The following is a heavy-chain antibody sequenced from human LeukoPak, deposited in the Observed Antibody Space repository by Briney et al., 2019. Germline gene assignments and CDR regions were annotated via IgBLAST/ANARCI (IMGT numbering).Heavy chain of an antibody. V-gene: IGHV3-23*01. CDR1: GFTFNSYA. J-gene: IGHJ4*02. Sequence: GGSLRLSCAASGFTFNSYAMSWVRQASGKGLEWVSTVTGSGSATYYADSVKGRFIISRDNSKNTLYLQMNSLRADDTALYYCAKAMSTVMGGTDYWGQGTLVTVSP. D-gene: IGHD4-17*01. CDR2: VTGSGSAT. CDR3: AKAMSTVMGGTDY.